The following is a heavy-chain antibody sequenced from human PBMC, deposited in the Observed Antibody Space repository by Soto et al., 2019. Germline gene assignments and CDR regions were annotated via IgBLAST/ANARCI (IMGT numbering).Heavy chain of an antibody. J-gene: IGHJ4*02. CDR2: ISSSSSYI. D-gene: IGHD3-22*01. Sequence: PGGSLRLSCAASGFTFSSYSMNWVRQAPGKGLEWVSSISSSSSYIYYADSVKGRLTISRDNAKNSLYLQMNSLRAEDTAVYYCARPPDYYDSTDYWGQGTLVTVSS. V-gene: IGHV3-21*01. CDR3: ARPPDYYDSTDY. CDR1: GFTFSSYS.